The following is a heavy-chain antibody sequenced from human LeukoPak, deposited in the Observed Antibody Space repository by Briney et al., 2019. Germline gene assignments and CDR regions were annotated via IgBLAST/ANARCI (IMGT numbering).Heavy chain of an antibody. Sequence: SETLSLTCAVYGGSFSSYYWSWIRQPPGKGLEWIGYIYYSGSTNYNPSLKSRVTISVDTSKNQFSLKLSSVTAADTAVYYCARVSRLGDAFDIWGQGTMVTVSS. V-gene: IGHV4-59*01. D-gene: IGHD3-16*01. CDR1: GGSFSSYY. CDR2: IYYSGST. CDR3: ARVSRLGDAFDI. J-gene: IGHJ3*02.